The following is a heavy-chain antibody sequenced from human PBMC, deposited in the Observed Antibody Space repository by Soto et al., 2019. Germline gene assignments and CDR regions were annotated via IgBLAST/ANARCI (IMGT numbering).Heavy chain of an antibody. V-gene: IGHV4-31*03. J-gene: IGHJ4*02. Sequence: TLSLTCTVSGGSISSGGYYWSWIRQHPGKGLEWIGYIYYSGSTYYNPSLKSRVTISVDTSKNQFSLKLSSVTAADTAVYYCARSLYCSGGSCYFSCFDYWGQGTLVTVSS. D-gene: IGHD2-15*01. CDR2: IYYSGST. CDR3: ARSLYCSGGSCYFSCFDY. CDR1: GGSISSGGYY.